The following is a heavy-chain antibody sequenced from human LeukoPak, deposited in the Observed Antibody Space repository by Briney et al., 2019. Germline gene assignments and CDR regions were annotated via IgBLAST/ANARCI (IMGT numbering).Heavy chain of an antibody. CDR2: IKEDGSEK. V-gene: IGHV3-7*04. CDR1: GFTFSRYW. D-gene: IGHD1-7*01. CDR3: ARGGGTNDL. J-gene: IGHJ3*01. Sequence: GGSLRLSCAASGFTFSRYWMTWVRQAPGKGLEWVANIKEDGSEKYYVDPVKGRFTISRDNANNSLSLQMNSLRAEDTAVYYCARGGGTNDLWGQGTMVTVSS.